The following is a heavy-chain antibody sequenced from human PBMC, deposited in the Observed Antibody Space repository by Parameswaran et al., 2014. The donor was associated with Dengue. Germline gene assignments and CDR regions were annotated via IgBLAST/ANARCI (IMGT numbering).Heavy chain of an antibody. V-gene: IGHV3-21*01. CDR2: ISSSSSYI. D-gene: IGHD6-19*01. Sequence: VRQAPGKGLEWVSSISSSSSYIYYADSVKGRFTISRDNAKNSLYLQMNSLRAEDTAVYYCARFSVTAGYSSGDYWGQGTLVTVSS. CDR3: ARFSVTAGYSSGDY. J-gene: IGHJ4*02.